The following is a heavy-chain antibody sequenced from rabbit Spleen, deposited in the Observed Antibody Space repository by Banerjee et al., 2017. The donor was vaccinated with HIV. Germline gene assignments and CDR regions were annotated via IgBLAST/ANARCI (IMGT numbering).Heavy chain of an antibody. Sequence: LEESGGGLVKPGGTLTLTCTVSGFSFSSNWICWVRQAPGKGLEWIACIDTNNGDTDYANWPKGRFTISKTSSTTVTLQMTSLTAADTATYFCARNYVNVFDPWGQGTLVTVS. CDR1: GFSFSSNW. CDR2: IDTNNGDT. V-gene: IGHV1S45*01. D-gene: IGHD1-1*01. CDR3: ARNYVNVFDP. J-gene: IGHJ2*01.